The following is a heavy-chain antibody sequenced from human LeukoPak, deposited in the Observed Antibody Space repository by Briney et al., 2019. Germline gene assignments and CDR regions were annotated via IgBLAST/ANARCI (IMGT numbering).Heavy chain of an antibody. D-gene: IGHD1-26*01. CDR2: ISYDGSNK. V-gene: IGHV3-30*18. Sequence: GGSLRLSCAASGFTFSSYGMHWVRQAPGKGLEWVAVISYDGSNKYYADSVKGRFTISRDNSKNTLYLQMNSLRAEDTAVYYCAKENLIVGATHRARGPDYWGQGTLVTVSS. CDR1: GFTFSSYG. J-gene: IGHJ4*02. CDR3: AKENLIVGATHRARGPDY.